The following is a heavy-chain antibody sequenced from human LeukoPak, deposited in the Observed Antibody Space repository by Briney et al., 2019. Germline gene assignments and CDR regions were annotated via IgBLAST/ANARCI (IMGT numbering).Heavy chain of an antibody. CDR3: ARSRDSDRGYSK. CDR1: GGSISSGSYY. J-gene: IGHJ4*02. Sequence: SQTLSLTCTVSGGSISSGSYYWSWIRQPAGKGLEWIGRIYTSGSTNYNPSLKSRVTISVDTSKNQFSLKLSSVTAADTAVYYCARSRDSDRGYSKWGQGTLVTVSS. CDR2: IYTSGST. V-gene: IGHV4-61*02. D-gene: IGHD5-18*01.